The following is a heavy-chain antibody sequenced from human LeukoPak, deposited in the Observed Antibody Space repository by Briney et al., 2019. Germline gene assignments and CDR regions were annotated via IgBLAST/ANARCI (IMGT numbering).Heavy chain of an antibody. V-gene: IGHV3-48*03. Sequence: GGSLRLSCEDSGFTFRSYEMNWVRQAPGKGLEWIAYLSSSGSAFSYADSVKGRFAIDRDNAKNSVYLEMNSLSADDTAVYYCARSARLMKGVVEVTALDDWGQGALVTVSS. CDR1: GFTFRSYE. J-gene: IGHJ4*02. CDR2: LSSSGSAF. CDR3: ARSARLMKGVVEVTALDD. D-gene: IGHD3-3*01.